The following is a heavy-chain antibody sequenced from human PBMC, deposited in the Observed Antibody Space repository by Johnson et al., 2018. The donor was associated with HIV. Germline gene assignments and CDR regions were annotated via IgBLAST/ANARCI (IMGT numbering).Heavy chain of an antibody. J-gene: IGHJ3*02. V-gene: IGHV3-66*03. D-gene: IGHD3-3*01. CDR1: GFTVSSNY. CDR2: IYSGGST. CDR3: AKASGNGYYVDAFDI. Sequence: VHLVESGGGLIQPGGSLRLSCAASGFTVSSNYMSWVRQAPGKGLEWVSVIYSGGSTYYADSMKGRFTISRDNSKNTLYMQMNSLRAEDTAVYYCAKASGNGYYVDAFDIWGQGTMVTVSS.